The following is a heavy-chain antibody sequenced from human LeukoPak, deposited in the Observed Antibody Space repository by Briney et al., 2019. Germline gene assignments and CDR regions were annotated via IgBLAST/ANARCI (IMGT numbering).Heavy chain of an antibody. D-gene: IGHD5/OR15-5a*01. V-gene: IGHV4-30-4*08. J-gene: IGHJ6*02. Sequence: SETLSLTCAVYGGSFSGYYWSWIRQPPGKGLEWIGYIYYSGSTYYNPSLKSRVTISVDTSKNQFSLKLSSVTAVDTAVYYCARVRLPDYYYYGMDVWGQGTTVTVSS. CDR1: GGSFSGYY. CDR3: ARVRLPDYYYYGMDV. CDR2: IYYSGST.